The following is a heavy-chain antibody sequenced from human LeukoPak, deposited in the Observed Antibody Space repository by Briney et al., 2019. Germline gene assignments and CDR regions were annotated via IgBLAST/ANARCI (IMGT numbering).Heavy chain of an antibody. Sequence: ASVKVSCKASGYTFTSYGISWVRQAPGQGLEWMGRISAYNGNTNYAQKLQGRVTMTTDTSTSTAYMELRSLRSDDTAVYYCARSSDSSGYYPLWYFDLWGRGTLVTVSS. CDR1: GYTFTSYG. V-gene: IGHV1-18*01. J-gene: IGHJ2*01. CDR2: ISAYNGNT. D-gene: IGHD3-22*01. CDR3: ARSSDSSGYYPLWYFDL.